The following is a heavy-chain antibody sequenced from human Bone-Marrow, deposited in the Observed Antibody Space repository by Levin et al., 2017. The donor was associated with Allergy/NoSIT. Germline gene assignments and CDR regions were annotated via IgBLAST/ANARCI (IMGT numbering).Heavy chain of an antibody. J-gene: IGHJ4*02. Sequence: GGSLRLSCAASGFTFSSYGMHWVRQAPGKGLEWVAVISYDGSNKYYADSVKGRFTISRDNSKNTLYLQMNSLRAEDTAVYYCAKERRRYCSGGSCLQFDYWGQGTLVTVSS. V-gene: IGHV3-30*18. D-gene: IGHD2-15*01. CDR2: ISYDGSNK. CDR1: GFTFSSYG. CDR3: AKERRRYCSGGSCLQFDY.